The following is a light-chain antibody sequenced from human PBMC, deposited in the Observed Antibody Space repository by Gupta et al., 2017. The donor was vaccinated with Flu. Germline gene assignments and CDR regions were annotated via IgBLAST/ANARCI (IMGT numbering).Light chain of an antibody. V-gene: IGLV1-44*01. CDR3: ATRDDSLNGWV. CDR1: SSNIRSNT. CDR2: SNN. Sequence: QSVLTQPPSASGTPGQGVTISCSGSSSNIRSNTVNWYQQLPGTAPKLLIYSNNQRPSGVPDRFSGSKSGTSASLAISGLRSDDEADYYCATRDDSLNGWVFGGGTKVTVL. J-gene: IGLJ3*02.